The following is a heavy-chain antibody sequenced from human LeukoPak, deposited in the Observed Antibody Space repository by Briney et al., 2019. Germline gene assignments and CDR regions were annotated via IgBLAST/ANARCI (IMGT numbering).Heavy chain of an antibody. Sequence: GRTLRLSCAASGFTFSSYAMHWVRQAPGKGLEWVALIPYDGSNKYYADSVKGRFTISKDISKNTLYMRMSSLRAEDAAVYYCAKRRYDSSGHFDSWGQGTLVTVSS. V-gene: IGHV3-30*04. CDR1: GFTFSSYA. CDR3: AKRRYDSSGHFDS. CDR2: IPYDGSNK. J-gene: IGHJ4*02. D-gene: IGHD3-22*01.